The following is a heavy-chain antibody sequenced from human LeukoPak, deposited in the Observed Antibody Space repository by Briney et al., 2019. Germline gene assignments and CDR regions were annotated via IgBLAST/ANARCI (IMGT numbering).Heavy chain of an antibody. CDR2: ISSSSSSI. CDR1: GFTFSSYS. D-gene: IGHD4-17*01. Sequence: PGGSLRLSCAASGFTFSSYSMMWVRQAPGKGLEWVSYISSSSSSISYADSVKGRFTISRDNAKNSLYLQMNSLRAEDTALYYCARFTDGDYHFDHWGQGTLVTVSS. V-gene: IGHV3-48*04. CDR3: ARFTDGDYHFDH. J-gene: IGHJ4*02.